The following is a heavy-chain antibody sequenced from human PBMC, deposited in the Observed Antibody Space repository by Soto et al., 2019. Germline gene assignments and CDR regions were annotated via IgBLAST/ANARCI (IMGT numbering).Heavy chain of an antibody. Sequence: QVQLVQSGAEVKKPGSSVKVSCKASGGTFSSYAISWVRQAPGQGLEWMGGIIPIFGTANYAQKFQGRVTITADESQSTAYMELGSLRSEDTAVYYCGRPHYYARSGSYYLWGQGTLVTVSS. J-gene: IGHJ4*02. CDR3: GRPHYYARSGSYYL. D-gene: IGHD3-22*01. CDR1: GGTFSSYA. V-gene: IGHV1-69*12. CDR2: IIPIFGTA.